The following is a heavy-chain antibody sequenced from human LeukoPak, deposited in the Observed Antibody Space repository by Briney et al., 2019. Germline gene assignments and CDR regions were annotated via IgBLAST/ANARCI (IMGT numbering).Heavy chain of an antibody. D-gene: IGHD3-9*01. CDR2: IYYSGNT. CDR1: GDSISTSNSY. CDR3: ARSLGYFDWLLMVDY. Sequence: PSETLSLTCTVSGDSISTSNSYWGWIRQPPGKGLEWIGSIYYSGNTYYNPSLKSRVTISVDTSKNQFSLKLSSVTAADTAVYYCARSLGYFDWLLMVDYWGQGTLVTVSS. J-gene: IGHJ4*02. V-gene: IGHV4-39*01.